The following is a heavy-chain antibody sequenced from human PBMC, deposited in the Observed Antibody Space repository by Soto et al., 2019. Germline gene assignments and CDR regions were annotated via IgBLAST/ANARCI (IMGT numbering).Heavy chain of an antibody. Sequence: LRLSCAASGFTFSISATSWVRQAPGKGLEWVSGFSGGGDSSYYADSVKGRFTISRDNSKNTLYLQMNSLRVEDTAVYFCARGARQMGRLDYCGQGTLVTVSS. CDR3: ARGARQMGRLDY. CDR2: FSGGGDSS. V-gene: IGHV3-23*01. J-gene: IGHJ4*02. CDR1: GFTFSISA.